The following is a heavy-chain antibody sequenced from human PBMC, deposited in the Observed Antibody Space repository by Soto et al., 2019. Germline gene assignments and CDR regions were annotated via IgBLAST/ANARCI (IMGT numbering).Heavy chain of an antibody. D-gene: IGHD5-18*01. CDR2: ISIVDGRT. V-gene: IGHV3-23*01. CDR3: AKDSLIQLWSPFDH. J-gene: IGHJ4*02. Sequence: GGSLRLSCAASGFTFNKFAMSWVRQAPGRGLEWVSLISIVDGRTYYADSVKGRFTISKDNSRNTLYLQMNSLRAEDTAIYYCAKDSLIQLWSPFDHWGQGTLVTVSS. CDR1: GFTFNKFA.